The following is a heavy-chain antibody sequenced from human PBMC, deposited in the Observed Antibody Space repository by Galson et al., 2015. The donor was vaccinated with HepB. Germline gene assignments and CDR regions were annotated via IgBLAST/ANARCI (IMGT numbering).Heavy chain of an antibody. CDR1: GFFFRTYA. CDR3: ATSVRDWGSTFWYLSV. CDR2: ISDSGTST. J-gene: IGHJ2*01. Sequence: SMGLSCAASGFFFRTYAMSWVRQAPGKGLQWVSGISDSGTSTFYADSLRGRITRSRDNSKNTLFLQMNSLRVEDTAIYYCATSVRDWGSTFWYLSVWGRGTLVTVSS. D-gene: IGHD7-27*01. V-gene: IGHV3-23*01.